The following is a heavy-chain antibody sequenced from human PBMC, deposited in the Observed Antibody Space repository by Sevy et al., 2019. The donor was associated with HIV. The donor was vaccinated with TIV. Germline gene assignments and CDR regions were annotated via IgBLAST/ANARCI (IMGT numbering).Heavy chain of an antibody. D-gene: IGHD1-1*01. V-gene: IGHV3-7*01. CDR1: EFTFSNFW. J-gene: IGHJ4*02. Sequence: GGSLRLSCAASEFTFSNFWMSWVRQAPGKGLEWVATIKQDGSEKYYVDSVRGRFTISRDNAKNSLFLQLNSLRAEDTAVYYCARDQVLFLRFYFDSWGQGALVTVSS. CDR3: ARDQVLFLRFYFDS. CDR2: IKQDGSEK.